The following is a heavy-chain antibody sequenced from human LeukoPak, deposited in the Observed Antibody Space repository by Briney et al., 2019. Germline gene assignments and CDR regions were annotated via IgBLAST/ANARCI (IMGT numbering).Heavy chain of an antibody. CDR1: GGSFSGYY. CDR2: IYYSGST. V-gene: IGHV4-34*01. D-gene: IGHD6-6*01. CDR3: ARGYSSSAVYYYMDV. J-gene: IGHJ6*03. Sequence: PSETLSLTCAVYGGSFSGYYWSWIRQPPGKGLEWIGSIYYSGSTYYNPSLKSRVTISVDTSKNQFSLKLSSVTAADTAVYYCARGYSSSAVYYYMDVWGKGTTVTVSS.